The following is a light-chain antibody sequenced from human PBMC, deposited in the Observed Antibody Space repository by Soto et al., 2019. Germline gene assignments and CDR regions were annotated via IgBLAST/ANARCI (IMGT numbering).Light chain of an antibody. J-gene: IGKJ1*01. CDR1: QSVSNN. CDR3: QQYNNWPQT. V-gene: IGKV3-15*01. CDR2: GAS. Sequence: EIVLTQSPGTLSLSPGERATLSCRASQSVSNNYLAWYQQKPGQAPRLLIYGASTRATDIPARFGGSGSGTEFTLTISSLQSGDFAIYYCQQYNNWPQTFGQGTKVDIK.